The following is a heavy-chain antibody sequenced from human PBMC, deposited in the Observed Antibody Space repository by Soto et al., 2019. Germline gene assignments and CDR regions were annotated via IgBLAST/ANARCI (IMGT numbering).Heavy chain of an antibody. J-gene: IGHJ3*02. Sequence: ASVKVSCKASGYTFTSYYMHWVRQAPVQGLERMRILNPSGGSTSSAQKFQGRVTMNRAAYKSTVYMELSSLRSADTAVYYCATTTGNAFDIWGQGTMLTASS. CDR3: ATTTGNAFDI. CDR1: GYTFTSYY. V-gene: IGHV1-46*01. D-gene: IGHD1-26*01. CDR2: LNPSGGST.